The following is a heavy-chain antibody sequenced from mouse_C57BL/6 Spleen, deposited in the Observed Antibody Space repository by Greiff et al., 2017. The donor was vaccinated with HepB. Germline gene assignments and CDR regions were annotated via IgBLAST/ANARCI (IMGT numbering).Heavy chain of an antibody. J-gene: IGHJ3*01. D-gene: IGHD1-1*01. V-gene: IGHV3-6*01. CDR3: ARGGYYGSSYVLFAY. CDR1: GYSITSGYY. CDR2: ISYDGSN. Sequence: EVKLQESGPGLVKPSQSLSLTCSVTGYSITSGYYWNWIRQFPGNKLEWMGYISYDGSNNYNPSLKNRISITRDTSKNQFFLKLNSVTTEDTATYYCARGGYYGSSYVLFAYWGQGTLVTVSA.